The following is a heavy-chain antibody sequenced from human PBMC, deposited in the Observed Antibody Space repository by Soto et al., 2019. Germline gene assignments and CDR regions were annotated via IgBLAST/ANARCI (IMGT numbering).Heavy chain of an antibody. D-gene: IGHD5-18*01. V-gene: IGHV3-30-3*01. J-gene: IGHJ6*02. CDR3: ARSPPDVDTAMVTGHYYYYGMDV. CDR2: ISYDGSNK. CDR1: GFTFSSYA. Sequence: QVQLVESGGGVVQPGRSLRLSCAASGFTFSSYAMHWVRQAPGKGLEWVAVISYDGSNKYYADSVKGRFTISRDNSKNTMYLQMNSLRAEDTAVYYCARSPPDVDTAMVTGHYYYYGMDVGGQVNTVTVSS.